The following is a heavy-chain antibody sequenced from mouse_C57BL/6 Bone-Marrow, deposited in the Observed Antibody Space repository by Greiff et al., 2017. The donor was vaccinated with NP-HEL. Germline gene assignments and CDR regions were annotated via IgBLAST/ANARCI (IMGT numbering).Heavy chain of an antibody. Sequence: VQLKESGTVLARPGASVKMSCKTSGYTFTSYWMHWVKQRPGQGLEWIGAIYPGNSGTSYNQKFKGKAKLTAVTSASTAYMELSSLTDEDSAVYYGTRRATGSSPYFDYWGQGTTLTVSS. D-gene: IGHD1-1*01. V-gene: IGHV1-5*01. CDR1: GYTFTSYW. CDR2: IYPGNSGT. CDR3: TRRATGSSPYFDY. J-gene: IGHJ2*01.